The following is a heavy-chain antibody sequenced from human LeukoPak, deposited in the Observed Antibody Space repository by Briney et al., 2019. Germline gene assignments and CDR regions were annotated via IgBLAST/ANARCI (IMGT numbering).Heavy chain of an antibody. CDR2: IKTQTSGGTT. V-gene: IGHV3-15*01. CDR3: TIDTLPNWDDAFDI. CDR1: GFTLSNAW. Sequence: GGSLRLSCTASGFTLSNAWVSWVRQAPGKGLEWVARIKTQTSGGTTDYAAPVKCRITISRDDSTNKVYLQMNVLETADTAFYYCTIDTLPNWDDAFDIWGQGTMTTVAS. J-gene: IGHJ3*02. D-gene: IGHD7-27*01.